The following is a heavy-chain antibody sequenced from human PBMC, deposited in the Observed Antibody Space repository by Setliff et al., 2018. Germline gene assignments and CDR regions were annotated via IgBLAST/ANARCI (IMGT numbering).Heavy chain of an antibody. CDR2: IYLGGSP. J-gene: IGHJ4*02. D-gene: IGHD3-10*01. CDR1: GDSIDTDIW. V-gene: IGHV4-4*02. Sequence: PSETLSLTCTVSGDSIDTDIWWSWVRQSPGKGLEWIGEIYLGGSPTYNPSLKSRVTISIYKSKNQLSLKLRSVTAADTAVYYCARDPHYYGSGTQGIDFDYWGQGTLVTVSS. CDR3: ARDPHYYGSGTQGIDFDY.